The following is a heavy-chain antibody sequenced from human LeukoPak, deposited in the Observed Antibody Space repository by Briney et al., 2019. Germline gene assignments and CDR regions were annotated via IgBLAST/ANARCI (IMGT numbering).Heavy chain of an antibody. Sequence: PSETLSLTCAVYGGSFSGYYWSWIRQPPGKGLEWIGEINHSGSTNYNPSLKSRVTISVDTSKNQFSLKLSSVTAADTAVYYCARGPSVSTYYNFWSGYYRAAFDYWGQGTLVTVSS. V-gene: IGHV4-34*01. CDR3: ARGPSVSTYYNFWSGYYRAAFDY. J-gene: IGHJ4*02. CDR1: GGSFSGYY. D-gene: IGHD3-3*01. CDR2: INHSGST.